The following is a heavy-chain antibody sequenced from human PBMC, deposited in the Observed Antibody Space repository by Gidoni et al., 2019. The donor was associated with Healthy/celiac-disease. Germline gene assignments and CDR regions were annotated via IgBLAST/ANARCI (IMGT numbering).Heavy chain of an antibody. CDR1: GFPFRSYA. CDR2: SSGSGGRT. CDR3: AKKEDGGITGTTPGS. V-gene: IGHV3-23*01. Sequence: AASGFPFRSYAMSWVRQATGKGLEWVSASSGSGGRTYYAEYVQGRFTISRDNSKNTLYLQMNSLRAEDTAVYYCAKKEDGGITGTTPGSWGQGTLVTVSS. D-gene: IGHD1-20*01. J-gene: IGHJ4*02.